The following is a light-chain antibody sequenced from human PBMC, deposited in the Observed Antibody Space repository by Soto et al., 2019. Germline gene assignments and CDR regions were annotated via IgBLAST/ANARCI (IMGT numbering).Light chain of an antibody. V-gene: IGKV3-20*01. J-gene: IGKJ5*01. CDR2: GTS. CDR3: QQYSNSLIT. CDR1: QSVSSTY. Sequence: EIVLTQSPGTLSLSPGERATLSCRAGQSVSSTYLAWYQQQPGQAPRLLIYGTSNRATGIPDRFSGSGSGTDFNINISRLEPEDFAVYYCQQYSNSLITFGQGTRLEIK.